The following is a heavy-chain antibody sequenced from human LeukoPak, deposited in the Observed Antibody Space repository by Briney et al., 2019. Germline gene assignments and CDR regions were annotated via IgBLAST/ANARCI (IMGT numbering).Heavy chain of an antibody. Sequence: GGSLRLSCAASGFTSSDYTMNWVRQSPGKGLEWVSGISVSDDSTYYADSVKGRFTISRDKSNNVLHLQMNSLRAEDTAVYYCARDRYCVSTNCPYNFWGQGTPVTVSS. D-gene: IGHD2-2*01. J-gene: IGHJ4*02. CDR3: ARDRYCVSTNCPYNF. V-gene: IGHV3-23*01. CDR1: GFTSSDYT. CDR2: ISVSDDST.